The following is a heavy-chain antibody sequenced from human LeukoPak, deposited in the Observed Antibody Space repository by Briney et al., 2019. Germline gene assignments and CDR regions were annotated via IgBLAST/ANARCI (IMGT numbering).Heavy chain of an antibody. CDR1: GYTFTGYY. D-gene: IGHD3-10*02. CDR3: AVPEQRNLVRGPGNL. V-gene: IGHV1-2*02. Sequence: ASVKVSCKASGYTFTGYYMHWVRQAPGQGLEWMGWINPNSGGTNCAQKFQGRVTMTRDTSISTAYMELSRLRSDDTAVYYCAVPEQRNLVRGPGNLWGQGTLVTVSS. J-gene: IGHJ5*02. CDR2: INPNSGGT.